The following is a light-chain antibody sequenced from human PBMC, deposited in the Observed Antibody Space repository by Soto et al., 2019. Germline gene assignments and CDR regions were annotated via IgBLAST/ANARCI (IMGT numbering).Light chain of an antibody. CDR3: QSYDSNFVV. J-gene: IGLJ2*01. Sequence: FMLTQPHSVSESPGKTLSISCTRSSGSMANNYVQWYQQRPGSSPTTVIYENNPRLSGVPDRFSGSTDGSSNSASLTISGLQTEDEADYYCQSYDSNFVVFGGGTKLTVL. V-gene: IGLV6-57*01. CDR1: SGSMANNY. CDR2: ENN.